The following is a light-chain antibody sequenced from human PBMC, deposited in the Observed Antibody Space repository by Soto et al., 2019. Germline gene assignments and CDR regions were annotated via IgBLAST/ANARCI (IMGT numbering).Light chain of an antibody. CDR2: EGS. V-gene: IGLV2-23*01. Sequence: QSALTQPASVSASPGQSITISCTGTSSDVGSYNLVSWYQHHPGKAPKLMIYEGSKRPSGVSNRFSGSKSGNTASLTISGLQAEDEADYYCCSYAGLLDVFGTGTKLTVL. CDR3: CSYAGLLDV. CDR1: SSDVGSYNL. J-gene: IGLJ1*01.